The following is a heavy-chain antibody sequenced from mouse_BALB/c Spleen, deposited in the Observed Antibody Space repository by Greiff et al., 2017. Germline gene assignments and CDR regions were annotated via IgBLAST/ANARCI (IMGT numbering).Heavy chain of an antibody. Sequence: EVMLVESGGGLVQPGGSLRLSCATSGFTFTDYYMSWVRQPPGKALEWLGFIRNKANGYTTEYSASVKGRFTISRDNSQSILYLQMNTLRAEDSATYYCARDSWGFDYWGQGTTLTVSS. CDR2: IRNKANGYTT. D-gene: IGHD4-1*01. CDR3: ARDSWGFDY. V-gene: IGHV7-3*02. CDR1: GFTFTDYY. J-gene: IGHJ2*01.